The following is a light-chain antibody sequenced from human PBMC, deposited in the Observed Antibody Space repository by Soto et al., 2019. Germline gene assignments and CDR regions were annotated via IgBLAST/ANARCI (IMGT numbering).Light chain of an antibody. V-gene: IGKV1-9*01. CDR2: EAS. CDR3: QQDYGDSWT. CDR1: HDISTY. Sequence: DIQLTQSPSLLSASVGDRVTITCGASHDISTYLAWYQQKPGKAPKLMIYEASTLQSGVPSRFSGSGSGTEFTLTISGLLPEDFATYHCQQDYGDSWTFGQGTKVDIK. J-gene: IGKJ1*01.